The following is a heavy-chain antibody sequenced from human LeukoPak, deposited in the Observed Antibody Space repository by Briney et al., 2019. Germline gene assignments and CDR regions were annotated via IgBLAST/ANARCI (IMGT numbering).Heavy chain of an antibody. Sequence: PGGSLRLSCAASGFXFSSYEINWVRQALGKGLEWVSFISSSSSSIYYADSVKGRFTISRDNAKNSLYLQMNSLRAEDTAVYYCARDPFSVPAEDYYYGMDVWGQGTTVTVSS. V-gene: IGHV3-48*03. CDR2: ISSSSSSI. D-gene: IGHD2-2*01. J-gene: IGHJ6*02. CDR1: GFXFSSYE. CDR3: ARDPFSVPAEDYYYGMDV.